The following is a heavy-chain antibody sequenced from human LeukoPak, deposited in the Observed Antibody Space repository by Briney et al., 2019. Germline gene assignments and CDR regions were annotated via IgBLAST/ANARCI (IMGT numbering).Heavy chain of an antibody. Sequence: NPSETLSLTCTVSGGSISSSSYYWGWIRQPPGKGLEWIGSIYYSGSTYYNPSLKSRVTISVDTSKNQFSLKLSSVTAADTAVYYCARLGSSGYYGMDVWGQGTTVTVSS. D-gene: IGHD3-22*01. J-gene: IGHJ6*02. CDR1: GGSISSSSYY. V-gene: IGHV4-39*01. CDR3: ARLGSSGYYGMDV. CDR2: IYYSGST.